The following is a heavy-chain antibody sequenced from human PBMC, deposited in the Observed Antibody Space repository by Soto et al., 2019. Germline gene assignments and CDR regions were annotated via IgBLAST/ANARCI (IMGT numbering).Heavy chain of an antibody. D-gene: IGHD3-10*01. V-gene: IGHV3-23*01. Sequence: PGGSLRLSCAASGFTFSSFAMSWVRQAPGKGLEWVSTVSGIGGSTYYADSVKGRFTISRDNSKNTLFLQMNSLRAEDTAVYYCAQGGITSPSPWGQGTLVTVSS. CDR1: GFTFSSFA. J-gene: IGHJ5*02. CDR2: VSGIGGST. CDR3: AQGGITSPSP.